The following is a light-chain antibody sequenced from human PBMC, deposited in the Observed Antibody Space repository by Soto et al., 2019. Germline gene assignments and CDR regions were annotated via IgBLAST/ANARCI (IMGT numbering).Light chain of an antibody. V-gene: IGLV1-44*01. CDR3: AGWDDSLNGYV. CDR2: RNN. CDR1: SSNIGSNT. J-gene: IGLJ1*01. Sequence: QSALTQPPSASGTPGQRVAISCSGSSSNIGSNTVNWYKQLPGTAPKLLIYRNNERPSGVPDRFSGSKSGTSASLDISGLQSEDEADYYCAGWDDSLNGYVFGTGTKVTAL.